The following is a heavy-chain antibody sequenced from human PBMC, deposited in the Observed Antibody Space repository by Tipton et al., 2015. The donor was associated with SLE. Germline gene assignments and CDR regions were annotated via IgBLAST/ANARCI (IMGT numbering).Heavy chain of an antibody. V-gene: IGHV4-39*07. D-gene: IGHD2-21*01. Sequence: LRLSCTVSSDSIRSSSYYWGWIRQPPGKGLEWIGSIDYSGSTYYSPSLKSRVTLSVDTSKNQFSLKVNSVTAADTAVYYCARQIDPPYTYYFDYWGQGTLVTVSP. CDR2: IDYSGST. CDR1: SDSIRSSSYY. CDR3: ARQIDPPYTYYFDY. J-gene: IGHJ4*02.